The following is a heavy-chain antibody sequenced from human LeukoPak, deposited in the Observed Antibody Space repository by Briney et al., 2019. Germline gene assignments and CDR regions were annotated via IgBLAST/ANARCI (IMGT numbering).Heavy chain of an antibody. CDR1: GYTFTGYY. D-gene: IGHD3-22*01. CDR2: INPNSSGT. J-gene: IGHJ4*02. V-gene: IGHV1-2*02. Sequence: GASVKVSCKASGYTFTGYYIHWVRQAPGQGLEWMGWINPNSSGTNYAQKFQGRVTMTRDTSISTAYMGLSRLRSDDTAVYYCARVKNYYDSSGYLYYFDYWGQGTLVTVSS. CDR3: ARVKNYYDSSGYLYYFDY.